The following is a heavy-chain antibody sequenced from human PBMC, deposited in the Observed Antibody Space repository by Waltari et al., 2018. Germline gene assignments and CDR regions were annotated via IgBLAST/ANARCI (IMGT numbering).Heavy chain of an antibody. CDR2: MNPMSGNT. Sequence: QVQLVQSGAEVKKPGASVTVSCRASGYSFPRYDFTGVRLAPGQGFEGMGWMNPMSGNTGYARKFQGRVSMTGDPSINTAYMELSSLTFDDTAVYYCARANTIFGVIRTWYYMDVWGKGTPVTVSS. CDR3: ARANTIFGVIRTWYYMDV. CDR1: GYSFPRYD. V-gene: IGHV1-8*01. J-gene: IGHJ6*03. D-gene: IGHD3-3*01.